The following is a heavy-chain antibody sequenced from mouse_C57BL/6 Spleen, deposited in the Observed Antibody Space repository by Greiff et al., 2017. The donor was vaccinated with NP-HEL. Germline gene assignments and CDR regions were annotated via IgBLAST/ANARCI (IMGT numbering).Heavy chain of an antibody. Sequence: VQLQESGPELVKPGASVKISCKASGYAFSSSWMNWVKQRPGKGLEWIGRIYPGDGDTNYNGKFKGKATLTADKSSSTAYMQLSSLTSEDSAVYFWSRGGGGYYYGSSFDYWGQGTTLTVSS. CDR3: SRGGGGYYYGSSFDY. V-gene: IGHV1-82*01. CDR1: GYAFSSSW. J-gene: IGHJ2*01. D-gene: IGHD1-1*01. CDR2: IYPGDGDT.